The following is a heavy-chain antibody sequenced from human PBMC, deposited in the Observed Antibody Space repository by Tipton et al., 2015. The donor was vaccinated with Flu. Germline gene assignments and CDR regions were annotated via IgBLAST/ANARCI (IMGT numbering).Heavy chain of an antibody. CDR1: GDSISNHY. CDR2: IYYASN. Sequence: TLSLTCTVSGDSISNHYWTWVRQSPEKGLEWLGYIYYASNAYNPSFEGRVSMSMDTSTNQFSLKLTSVTATDTAVYYCASGPCTGSCQRGYYYYMDVWGKGTTVTVS. J-gene: IGHJ6*03. CDR3: ASGPCTGSCQRGYYYYMDV. D-gene: IGHD3-10*01. V-gene: IGHV4-59*08.